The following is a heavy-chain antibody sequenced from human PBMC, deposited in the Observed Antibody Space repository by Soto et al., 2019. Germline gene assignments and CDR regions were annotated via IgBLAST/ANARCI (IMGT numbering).Heavy chain of an antibody. CDR1: GGSISSSNW. CDR2: IYHSGST. D-gene: IGHD2-2*01. CDR3: ARVRAYCSSTSCQTGTYYYYRMDV. Sequence: PSETLSLTCAVSGGSISSSNWWSWVRQPPGKGLEWIGEIYHSGSTNYNPSLKSRVTISVDKSKNQFSLKLSSVTAADTAVYYCARVRAYCSSTSCQTGTYYYYRMDVWGQGTTVTVSS. J-gene: IGHJ6*02. V-gene: IGHV4-4*02.